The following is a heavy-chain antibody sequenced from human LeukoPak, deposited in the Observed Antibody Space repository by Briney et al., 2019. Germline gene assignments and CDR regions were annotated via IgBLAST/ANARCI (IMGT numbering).Heavy chain of an antibody. CDR1: GGSIRAGDYY. CDR3: AREQSTFCGGDCYFEGAY. D-gene: IGHD2-21*02. J-gene: IGHJ4*02. CDR2: LYYSGST. Sequence: SETLSLTCSVSGGSIRAGDYYWSWIRQPPGKGLEWIGYLYYSGSTSYNPSLKSRVTISVDPSKNQFSLKLDSVTAADTAVYFCAREQSTFCGGDCYFEGAYWGQGTLVTVPS. V-gene: IGHV4-30-4*01.